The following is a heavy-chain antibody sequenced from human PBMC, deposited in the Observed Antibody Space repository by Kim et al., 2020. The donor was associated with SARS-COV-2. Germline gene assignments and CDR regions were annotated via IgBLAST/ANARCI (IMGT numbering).Heavy chain of an antibody. Sequence: SETLSLTCTVSGGSISSYYWSWIRQPPGKGLEWIGYIYYSGSTNYNPSLKSRVTISVDTSKNQFSLKLSSVTAADTAVYYCARKYYYDSSGYPTPNPDAFDIWGQGTMVTVSS. CDR1: GGSISSYY. V-gene: IGHV4-59*01. J-gene: IGHJ3*02. CDR3: ARKYYYDSSGYPTPNPDAFDI. D-gene: IGHD3-22*01. CDR2: IYYSGST.